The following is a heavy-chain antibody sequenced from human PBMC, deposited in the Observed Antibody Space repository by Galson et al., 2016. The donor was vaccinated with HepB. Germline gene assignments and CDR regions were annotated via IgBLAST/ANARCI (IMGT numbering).Heavy chain of an antibody. V-gene: IGHV4-31*03. J-gene: IGHJ6*02. Sequence: TLSLTCTASGGSIRSGGYYWSWIRQHPGEGLEWIGYIYYSGRTYYNPSLKSRVSISVDTSKNQLSLKLSSVIAADTAVYYCARSQLPTPYYFYYGLDVWGQGTTVTVSS. CDR2: IYYSGRT. CDR1: GGSIRSGGYY. D-gene: IGHD2-2*01. CDR3: ARSQLPTPYYFYYGLDV.